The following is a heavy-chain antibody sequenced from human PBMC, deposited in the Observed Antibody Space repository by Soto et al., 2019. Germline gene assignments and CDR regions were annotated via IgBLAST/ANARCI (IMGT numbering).Heavy chain of an antibody. CDR1: GYTFTRYG. V-gene: IGHV1-18*01. CDR3: AREGDVPYYYYGMDV. Sequence: QVPLVQSGAEVKKPGASVKVSCKTSGYTFTRYGISWVRQAPGQGLEWMGWISGYDGRTNFAQKVQDRVTMTTDTSTRTVYMEQSSLSSDDTAVYYCAREGDVPYYYYGMDVWGQGTTVTVSS. J-gene: IGHJ6*02. D-gene: IGHD2-21*02. CDR2: ISGYDGRT.